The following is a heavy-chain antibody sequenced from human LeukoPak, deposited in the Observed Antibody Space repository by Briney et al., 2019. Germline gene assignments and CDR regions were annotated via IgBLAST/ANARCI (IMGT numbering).Heavy chain of an antibody. D-gene: IGHD6-19*01. J-gene: IGHJ3*02. Sequence: GGSLRLSCATSDFTVSSNYMSWVRQAPGKGLEWVSIIYSNGSTYYADSMKGRFTISRDNSKNTLYLQMYSLRAEDTAVYYCARFYSSGSFGAFDIWGQGTMVTVSS. CDR2: IYSNGST. CDR3: ARFYSSGSFGAFDI. CDR1: DFTVSSNY. V-gene: IGHV3-53*01.